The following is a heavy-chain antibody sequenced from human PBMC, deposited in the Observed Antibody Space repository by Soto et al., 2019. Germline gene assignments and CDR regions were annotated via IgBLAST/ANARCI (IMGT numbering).Heavy chain of an antibody. V-gene: IGHV3-21*01. D-gene: IGHD3-22*01. CDR2: ISSSSSYI. Sequence: PGGSLRLSCAASGFTFSSYSMNWVRQAPGKGLEWVSSISSSSSYIYYADSVKGRFTISRDNAKNSLYLQMNSLRAEDTAVYYCARGNLISSGYYYPDYWGQGTLVTAPQ. CDR1: GFTFSSYS. J-gene: IGHJ4*02. CDR3: ARGNLISSGYYYPDY.